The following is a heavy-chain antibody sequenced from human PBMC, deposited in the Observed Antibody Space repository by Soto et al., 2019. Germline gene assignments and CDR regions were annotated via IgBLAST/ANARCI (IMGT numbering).Heavy chain of an antibody. Sequence: QVQLVESGGGVVQPGRSLRLSCAASGFTIKNYAMHWVRQAPGKGLEWVAVISSDGNNKEYGDSAKGRFTISRDNSKNKPYLQMNNLRAEDTAVYYCAKDWGLDWLILDRFDYWGRGTLVTASS. J-gene: IGHJ4*02. CDR3: AKDWGLDWLILDRFDY. CDR1: GFTIKNYA. CDR2: ISSDGNNK. D-gene: IGHD3-9*01. V-gene: IGHV3-30*18.